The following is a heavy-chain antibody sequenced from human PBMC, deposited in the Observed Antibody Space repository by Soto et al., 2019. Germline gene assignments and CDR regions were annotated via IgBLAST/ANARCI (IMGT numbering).Heavy chain of an antibody. CDR3: ATAQSIAATCGWCHX. CDR1: GCTFSSYA. Sequence: PGGSLRLSFAASGCTFSSYAMSWVRQDPGTGLEGVASIGCSGGCTYYADSVKGRVTISIDNSKNTLYLQMNSLRAEDTAVYYCATAQSIAATCGWCHXWGQATLDTVPX. CDR2: IGCSGGCT. D-gene: IGHD6-6*01. V-gene: IGHV3-23*01. J-gene: IGHJ5*02.